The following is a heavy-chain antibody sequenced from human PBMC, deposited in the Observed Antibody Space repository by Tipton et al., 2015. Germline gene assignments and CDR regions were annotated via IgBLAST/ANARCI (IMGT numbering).Heavy chain of an antibody. CDR1: GFTFSNFA. CDR2: ITFDGSNQ. V-gene: IGHV3-30*01. J-gene: IGHJ4*02. CDR3: AREPNSGNYYAQY. D-gene: IGHD1-26*01. Sequence: QVQLVQSGGGVVQPGRSLRLSCVVSGFTFSNFAMHWVRQAPGKGLEWVAIITFDGSNQFYADSVEGRFTISRDNSKSTLYLQMNSLRAEDTALYYCAREPNSGNYYAQYWGQGTLVTVSS.